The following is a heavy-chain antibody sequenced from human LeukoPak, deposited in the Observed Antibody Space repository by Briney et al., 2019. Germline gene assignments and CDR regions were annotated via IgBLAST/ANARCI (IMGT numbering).Heavy chain of an antibody. Sequence: SETLSLTCTVSGGSISSRSHSWGWIRQPPGKGLEWIGIVSYGGSTHSSPSLKSRVTLAEDTSRNQFSLKLTSVTAADTAVYYCARHSGLGVVSPYSDYWGQGTLVTVSS. J-gene: IGHJ4*02. D-gene: IGHD2-21*01. CDR1: GGSISSRSHS. CDR2: VSYGGST. CDR3: ARHSGLGVVSPYSDY. V-gene: IGHV4-39*01.